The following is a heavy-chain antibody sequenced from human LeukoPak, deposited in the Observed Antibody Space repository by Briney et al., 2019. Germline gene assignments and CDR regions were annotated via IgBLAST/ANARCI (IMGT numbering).Heavy chain of an antibody. Sequence: ASVKVSCKASGFTFTSYYMHWVRQAPGQGLEWMGIINPSGGSTSYAQKFQGRVTMTRDTSTSTVYMELSSLRSEDTAVYYCAKEVPSPLWFGEYDYWGQGTLVTVSS. J-gene: IGHJ4*02. V-gene: IGHV1-46*01. CDR3: AKEVPSPLWFGEYDY. CDR2: INPSGGST. D-gene: IGHD3-10*01. CDR1: GFTFTSYY.